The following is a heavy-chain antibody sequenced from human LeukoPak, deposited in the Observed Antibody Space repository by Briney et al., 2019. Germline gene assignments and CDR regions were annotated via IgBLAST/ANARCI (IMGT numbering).Heavy chain of an antibody. CDR2: ISYDGSNK. Sequence: GGSLRLSCAASGFTFSSYAMHWVRQAPGKGLEWVAVISYDGSNKYYADSVKGRFTISRDNSKNTLYLQMNNLRAEDTAVYYCARVLRYCSGGNCYSGGLGYMDVWGKGTTVTISS. V-gene: IGHV3-30*04. D-gene: IGHD2-15*01. CDR3: ARVLRYCSGGNCYSGGLGYMDV. CDR1: GFTFSSYA. J-gene: IGHJ6*03.